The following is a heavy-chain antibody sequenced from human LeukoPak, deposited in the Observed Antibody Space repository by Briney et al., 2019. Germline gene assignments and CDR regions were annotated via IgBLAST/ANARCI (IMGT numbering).Heavy chain of an antibody. Sequence: GGSLRLSCAASGFVFSTYGMHWVRQAPGKGLEWVAVISYDGSNKYYADSVKGRFTISRDNSKNTLYLLMNSLRAEDTAVYYCARDGYYYGSGSYHSYYFDYWGQGTLVTVSS. CDR1: GFVFSTYG. V-gene: IGHV3-30*19. CDR2: ISYDGSNK. J-gene: IGHJ4*02. D-gene: IGHD3-10*01. CDR3: ARDGYYYGSGSYHSYYFDY.